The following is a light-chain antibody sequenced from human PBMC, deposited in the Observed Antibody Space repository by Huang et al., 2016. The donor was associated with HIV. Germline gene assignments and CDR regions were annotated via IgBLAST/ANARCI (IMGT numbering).Light chain of an antibody. CDR2: KAS. CDR1: QSISGR. J-gene: IGKJ2*01. CDR3: QQYNNYPYT. Sequence: IQMTQSPSTLSASIGDRVTISCRASQSISGRLAWYQQKPGKAPKRLIFKASSLESGGPSRFSGSGSGTEFTLTISSLQPDDFASYHCQQYNNYPYTFGQGTKLETK. V-gene: IGKV1-5*03.